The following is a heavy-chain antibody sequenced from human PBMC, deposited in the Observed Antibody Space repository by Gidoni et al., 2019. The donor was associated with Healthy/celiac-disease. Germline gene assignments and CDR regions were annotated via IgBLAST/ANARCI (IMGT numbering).Heavy chain of an antibody. D-gene: IGHD3-10*01. V-gene: IGHV1-69*08. CDR3: ARDIGGFGECAFDY. Sequence: QVQLVQSGAEVKKPGSSVKVSCKASGGNFSSYTISWVRQAPGQGLEWMGRIIPILGIANYAQKFQGRVTITADKSTSTAYMELSSLRSEDTAVYYCARDIGGFGECAFDYWGQGTLVTVSS. CDR1: GGNFSSYT. CDR2: IIPILGIA. J-gene: IGHJ4*02.